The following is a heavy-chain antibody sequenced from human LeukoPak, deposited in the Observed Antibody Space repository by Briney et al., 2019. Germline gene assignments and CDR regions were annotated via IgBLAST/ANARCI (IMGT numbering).Heavy chain of an antibody. CDR1: GGSISSYY. CDR3: ARGRYSGYDPFDY. CDR2: IYYSGST. J-gene: IGHJ4*02. D-gene: IGHD5-12*01. V-gene: IGHV4-59*08. Sequence: SETLSLTCTVSGGSISSYYWSWIRQSPGKGLEWVGCIYYSGSTNSNPSLKSRATISVDTSKNQFSLKLNSVTAADTAVYYCARGRYSGYDPFDYWGQGTLVTVSS.